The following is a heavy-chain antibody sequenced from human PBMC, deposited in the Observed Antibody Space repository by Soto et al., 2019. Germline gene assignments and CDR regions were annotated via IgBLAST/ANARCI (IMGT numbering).Heavy chain of an antibody. V-gene: IGHV3-30-3*01. CDR2: ISYDGSNE. J-gene: IGHJ4*02. Sequence: QVQLVESGGGVVQPGRSLRLSCAASGFTFSSYAMHWVRQAPGKGLEWVAFISYDGSNEYYADYVKGRFTISSDNSKNTLYLQVNSLRTEDTAVYYCARDRSMVVVAPGYWGQGTLVTVSA. D-gene: IGHD3-22*01. CDR1: GFTFSSYA. CDR3: ARDRSMVVVAPGY.